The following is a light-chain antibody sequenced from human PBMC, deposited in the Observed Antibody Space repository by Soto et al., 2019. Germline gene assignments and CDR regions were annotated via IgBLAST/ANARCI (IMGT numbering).Light chain of an antibody. Sequence: DIQMTPSPSSVSASIGDRVTITCRASQGINNWLAWYQQTPGKAPNLLIYATSTLQSGVPSRFSGSGSGTEFTLTISSLQPEDFATYYCQQANSFPHTVGGGTKVEIK. CDR2: ATS. CDR3: QQANSFPHT. CDR1: QGINNW. J-gene: IGKJ4*01. V-gene: IGKV1-12*01.